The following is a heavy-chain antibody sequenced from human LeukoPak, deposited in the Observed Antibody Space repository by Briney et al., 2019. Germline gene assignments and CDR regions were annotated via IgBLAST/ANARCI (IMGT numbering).Heavy chain of an antibody. CDR1: GYTFTSYG. D-gene: IGHD6-19*01. J-gene: IGHJ3*02. CDR3: ARDGEQWLVPYDAFDI. CDR2: ISAYNGNT. V-gene: IGHV1-18*01. Sequence: ASVKVSCKASGYTFTSYGISWVRQAPGQGLEWMGWISAYNGNTNYAQKLQGRVTMTTDTSTSAAYMELRSLRSDDTAVYYCARDGEQWLVPYDAFDIWGQGTMVTVSS.